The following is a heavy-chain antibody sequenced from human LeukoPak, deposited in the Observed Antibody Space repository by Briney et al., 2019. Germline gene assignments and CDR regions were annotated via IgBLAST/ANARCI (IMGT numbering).Heavy chain of an antibody. J-gene: IGHJ4*02. CDR1: GGSISSYY. CDR3: ARREDYYDSSGYSD. Sequence: SETLSLTCTVSGGSISSYYWSWIRQPPGKGLEWIGYIYYSGSTNYNPSLKSRVTILVDTSKNQFSLKLSSVTAADTAVYYCARREDYYDSSGYSDWGQGTLVTVSS. V-gene: IGHV4-59*01. D-gene: IGHD3-22*01. CDR2: IYYSGST.